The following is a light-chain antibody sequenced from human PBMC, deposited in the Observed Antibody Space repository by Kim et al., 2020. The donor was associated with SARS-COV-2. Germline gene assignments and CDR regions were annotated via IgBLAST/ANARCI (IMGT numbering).Light chain of an antibody. CDR3: QKYEDWGT. V-gene: IGKV3-15*01. J-gene: IGKJ1*01. Sequence: SVSPGERATPSCTASQIVSNNLAWYQQKPGQAPRRLIYGAYTRATGIPARFSGSVCGREFTLTISGLQSENIAYYYCQKYEDWGTFGQGTKMYIK. CDR1: QIVSNN. CDR2: GAY.